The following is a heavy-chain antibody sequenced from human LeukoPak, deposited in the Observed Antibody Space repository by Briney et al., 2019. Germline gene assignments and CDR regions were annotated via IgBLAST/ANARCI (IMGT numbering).Heavy chain of an antibody. V-gene: IGHV3-21*01. J-gene: IGHJ4*02. CDR1: GFTFSSYS. D-gene: IGHD5-24*01. CDR3: ARDPWSHGHNRFDY. Sequence: PGGSLRLSCAASGFTFSSYSMNWVRQAPGKGLEWVSSISSSSSYIYYADSVKGRFTISRDNAKNSLYLQMNSLRAEDTAVYYCARDPWSHGHNRFDYWGQGTLVTVSS. CDR2: ISSSSSYI.